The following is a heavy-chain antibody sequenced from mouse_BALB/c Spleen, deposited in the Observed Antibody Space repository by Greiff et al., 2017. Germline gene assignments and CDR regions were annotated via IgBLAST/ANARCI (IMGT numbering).Heavy chain of an antibody. J-gene: IGHJ3*01. V-gene: IGHV2-9*02. Sequence: VQLQQSGPGLVQPSQSLSITCTVSGFSLSRYSVHWVRQPPGKGLEWLGVIWAGGSTNYNSALMSRLSISKDNSKSQVFLKMNSLQTDDTAMYYWARGGGGKKNLCFAYWGQGTLVTVSA. CDR1: GFSLSRYS. CDR2: IWAGGST. CDR3: ARGGGGKKNLCFAY.